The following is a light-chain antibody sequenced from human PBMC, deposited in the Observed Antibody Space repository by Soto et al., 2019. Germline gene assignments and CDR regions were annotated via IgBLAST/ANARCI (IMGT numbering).Light chain of an antibody. Sequence: EIVLTQSPATLSLSPGERATLSCRASQSVSSYLAWYQQKPGQAPRLLIYDASSRATGIPARFSGSGSGTDFTLTLSRLEPEDFAVYYCQQYGSSPFTFGGGTKVDIK. J-gene: IGKJ4*01. CDR1: QSVSSY. CDR2: DAS. V-gene: IGKV3-20*01. CDR3: QQYGSSPFT.